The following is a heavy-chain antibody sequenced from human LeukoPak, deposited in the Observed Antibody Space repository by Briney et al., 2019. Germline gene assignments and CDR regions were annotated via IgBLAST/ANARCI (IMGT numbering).Heavy chain of an antibody. CDR3: ARAWAGVLVDY. CDR2: ISYDGSNK. D-gene: IGHD2-8*01. J-gene: IGHJ4*02. CDR1: GFTFSSYG. V-gene: IGHV3-30*03. Sequence: GGSLRLSCAASGFTFSSYGMHWVRQAPGKGLEWVAVISYDGSNKYYADSVKGRFTISRDNAKNSLYLQMNSLRAEDTAVYYCARAWAGVLVDYWGQGTLVTVSS.